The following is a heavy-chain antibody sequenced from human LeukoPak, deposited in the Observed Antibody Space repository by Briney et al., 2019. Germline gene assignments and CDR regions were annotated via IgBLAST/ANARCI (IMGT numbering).Heavy chain of an antibody. J-gene: IGHJ4*02. V-gene: IGHV3-21*01. CDR3: ARYGDLHENFDY. D-gene: IGHD4-17*01. CDR2: ISSSSSYI. Sequence: PGRSLRLSCAASGFTFSSYSMNWVRQAPGKGLEWVSSISSSSSYIYYADSVKGRFTISRDNAKNSLYLQMNSLRAEDTAVYYCARYGDLHENFDYWGQGTLVTVSS. CDR1: GFTFSSYS.